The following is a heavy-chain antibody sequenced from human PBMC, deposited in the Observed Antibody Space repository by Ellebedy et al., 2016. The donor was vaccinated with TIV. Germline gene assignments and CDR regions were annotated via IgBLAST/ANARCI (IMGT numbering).Heavy chain of an antibody. J-gene: IGHJ4*02. CDR2: ISYTGSRT. CDR3: AKGRGGGSDSSAPRYYFDY. D-gene: IGHD3-22*01. Sequence: PGGSLRLSCAASGLTFSSYAMSWVRQAPGKGLEWVSTISYTGSRTYYANSVEGRFIISRDNSKRTLYLQMNSLRAEDTAVYYCAKGRGGGSDSSAPRYYFDYWGLGTLVTVSS. CDR1: GLTFSSYA. V-gene: IGHV3-23*01.